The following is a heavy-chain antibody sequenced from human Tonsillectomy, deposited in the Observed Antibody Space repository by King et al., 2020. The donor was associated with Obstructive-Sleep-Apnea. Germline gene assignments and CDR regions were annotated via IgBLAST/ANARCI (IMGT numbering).Heavy chain of an antibody. J-gene: IGHJ4*02. CDR3: ARVPPLGILTGSAGDYYFDY. Sequence: VQLQESGPGLVKPSETLSLTCTVSGGSISSYYWSWIRQPPGKGLEWIGYIYYSGSTNYNPSLKSRVTISVDTSKNQFSLKLSSVNAADTAVYYCARVPPLGILTGSAGDYYFDYWGQGTLVTVSS. CDR2: IYYSGST. D-gene: IGHD3-9*01. V-gene: IGHV4-59*01. CDR1: GGSISSYY.